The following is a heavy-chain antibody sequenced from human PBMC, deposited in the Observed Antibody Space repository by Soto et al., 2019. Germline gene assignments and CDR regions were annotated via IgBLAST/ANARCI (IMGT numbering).Heavy chain of an antibody. V-gene: IGHV3-23*01. CDR1: GLTMSTYA. Sequence: SLRLSCAGNGLTMSTYAMSWVRQAPGKGLEWVSTIAGVDIFYADSVQGRFTISIDNSKNLLFLQMNSLTADDTATYYCAKDHFKGNGIYDGFDVWGQVTTVTGSS. CDR3: AKDHFKGNGIYDGFDV. J-gene: IGHJ3*01. D-gene: IGHD1-20*01. CDR2: IAGVDI.